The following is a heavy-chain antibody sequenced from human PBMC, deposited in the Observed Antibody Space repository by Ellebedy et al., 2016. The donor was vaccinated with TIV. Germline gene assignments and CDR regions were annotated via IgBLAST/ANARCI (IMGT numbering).Heavy chain of an antibody. CDR2: ISNSGGST. V-gene: IGHV3-23*01. CDR1: GFTFSSFA. Sequence: PWGSLRLSCSASGFTFSSFALSWVRQAPGKGLELVSSISNSGGSTSYADSVKGQFTISRDNSKNTLYLQMNSLRAEDTALYYWAIDPGGVVPAFDIWGQGTMVIASS. CDR3: AIDPGGVVPAFDI. D-gene: IGHD3-16*01. J-gene: IGHJ3*02.